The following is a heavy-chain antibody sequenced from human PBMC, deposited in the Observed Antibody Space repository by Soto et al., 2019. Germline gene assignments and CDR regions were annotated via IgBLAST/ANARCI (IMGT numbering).Heavy chain of an antibody. CDR3: ARGGEGYNYVDVY. V-gene: IGHV1-46*01. CDR2: INPYGGGT. D-gene: IGHD5-12*01. Sequence: ASVKVSCKASGYTFTTHYMHWVRQAPGQGLEWMGIINPYGGGTGYPQKFQGRVTMTRDTSASTVYMELTSLKSDDTAVYYCARGGEGYNYVDVYWGQGTPVTVSS. CDR1: GYTFTTHY. J-gene: IGHJ4*02.